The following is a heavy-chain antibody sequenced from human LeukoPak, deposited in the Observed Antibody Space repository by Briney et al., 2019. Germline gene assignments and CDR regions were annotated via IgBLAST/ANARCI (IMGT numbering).Heavy chain of an antibody. D-gene: IGHD3-3*01. CDR3: AKDMGDDFWSGYPLDY. V-gene: IGHV3-23*01. CDR1: GFTFSSYA. J-gene: IGHJ4*02. CDR2: ISGSGGST. Sequence: GGSLRLSCAASGFTFSSYAMSWVRQAPGKGLEWVSAISGSGGSTYYADSVKGRFTISRDNSKNTLYLQMNSLRAEDTAVYYCAKDMGDDFWSGYPLDYWGQGTLVTVSS.